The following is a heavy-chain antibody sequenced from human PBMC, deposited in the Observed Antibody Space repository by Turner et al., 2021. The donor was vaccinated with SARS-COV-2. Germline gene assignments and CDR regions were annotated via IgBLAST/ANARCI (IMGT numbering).Heavy chain of an antibody. CDR3: LKARSCDS. CDR2: ISGSGLST. V-gene: IGHV3-23*01. J-gene: IGHJ4*02. D-gene: IGHD3-10*01. Sequence: EVQLLESGGGLIQPGGSLRLSCAASGFTFSNYTMNWVPQAPGKGLEWVTSISGSGLSTYYADSVKGRFTISRDNSKNTIYVQMNSLRAEDTAVYYCLKARSCDSWGQGILVTVSS. CDR1: GFTFSNYT.